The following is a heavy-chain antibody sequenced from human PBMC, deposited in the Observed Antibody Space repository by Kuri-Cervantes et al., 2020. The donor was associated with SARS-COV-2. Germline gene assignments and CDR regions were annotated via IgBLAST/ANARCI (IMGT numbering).Heavy chain of an antibody. CDR3: ARLAKMVRGVIGFDY. J-gene: IGHJ4*02. CDR1: GYSFTSYW. Sequence: GGSLLLSCNGSGYSFTSYWISWVRQMPGKGLEWMGRIDHSDSYTNYSPSFQGHVTISADKSISTAYLQWSSLKASETAMYYCARLAKMVRGVIGFDYWGQGTLVTVSS. CDR2: IDHSDSYT. D-gene: IGHD3-10*01. V-gene: IGHV5-10-1*01.